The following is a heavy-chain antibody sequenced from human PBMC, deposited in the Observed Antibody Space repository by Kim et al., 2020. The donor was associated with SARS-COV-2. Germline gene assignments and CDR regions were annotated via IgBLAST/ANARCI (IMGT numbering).Heavy chain of an antibody. J-gene: IGHJ6*02. Sequence: GGSLRLSCAASGFTFSSYAMHWVRQAPGKGLEWVAVISYDGSNKYYADSVKGRFTISRDNSKNTLYLQMNSLRAEDTAVYYCARDGVGRYYDFWSGYYTYYGMDVWGQGTPVTVSS. D-gene: IGHD3-3*01. CDR1: GFTFSSYA. V-gene: IGHV3-30-3*01. CDR3: ARDGVGRYYDFWSGYYTYYGMDV. CDR2: ISYDGSNK.